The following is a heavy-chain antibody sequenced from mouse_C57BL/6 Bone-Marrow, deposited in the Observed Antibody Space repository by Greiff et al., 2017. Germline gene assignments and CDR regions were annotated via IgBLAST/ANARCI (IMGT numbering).Heavy chain of an antibody. D-gene: IGHD1-1*01. CDR2: ISSGGSYT. CDR3: AGHCYGSSFDY. Sequence: EVQVVESGGDLVKPGGSLKLSCAASGFTFSSYGMSWVRQTPDKRLEWVATISSGGSYTYYPDSVKGRFTISRDNAKNTLYLQMSSLKSEDTAMYYCAGHCYGSSFDYWGQGTTLTVSS. V-gene: IGHV5-6*01. CDR1: GFTFSSYG. J-gene: IGHJ2*01.